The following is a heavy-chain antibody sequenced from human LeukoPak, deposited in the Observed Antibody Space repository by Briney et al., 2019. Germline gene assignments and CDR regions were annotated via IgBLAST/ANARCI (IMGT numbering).Heavy chain of an antibody. Sequence: ASVKVSCKASDYSFTSYGINWVRQAPGQGLEWMGWISAYNGDTNYAQKFQGRVTMTTDTFTSTAYMELRSLTSDDTAVYYCARAGGYHYRRGTDYMDVWGKGTTVTVSS. J-gene: IGHJ6*03. D-gene: IGHD5-12*01. V-gene: IGHV1-18*01. CDR1: DYSFTSYG. CDR2: ISAYNGDT. CDR3: ARAGGYHYRRGTDYMDV.